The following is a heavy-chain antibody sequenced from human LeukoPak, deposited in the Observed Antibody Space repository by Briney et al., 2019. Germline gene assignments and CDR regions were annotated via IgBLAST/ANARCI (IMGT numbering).Heavy chain of an antibody. D-gene: IGHD3-3*01. CDR3: ARESPYYDFWSGYYT. CDR1: GGTFSSYA. CDR2: IIPIFGTA. V-gene: IGHV1-69*06. J-gene: IGHJ4*02. Sequence: SVKVSCKASGGTFSSYAISWVRQAPGQGLEWMGGIIPIFGTANYAQKFQGRVTITADKSTSTAYMELSSLRSEDTAVYYCARESPYYDFWSGYYTWGQGTLVTVSS.